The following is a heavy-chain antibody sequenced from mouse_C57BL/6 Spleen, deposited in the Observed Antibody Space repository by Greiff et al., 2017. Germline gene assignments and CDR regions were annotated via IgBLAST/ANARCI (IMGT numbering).Heavy chain of an antibody. Sequence: VKLMESGAELVKPGASVKLSCKASGYTFTEYTIHWVQQRSGQGLEWVGWFYPGSGSIKYNEKFKDKATLTADKSSSTGYMELSRLTSEDSAVYFCARHEGTYYSNPAWFAYWGQGTLVTVSA. D-gene: IGHD2-5*01. V-gene: IGHV1-62-2*01. CDR1: GYTFTEYT. J-gene: IGHJ3*01. CDR2: FYPGSGSI. CDR3: ARHEGTYYSNPAWFAY.